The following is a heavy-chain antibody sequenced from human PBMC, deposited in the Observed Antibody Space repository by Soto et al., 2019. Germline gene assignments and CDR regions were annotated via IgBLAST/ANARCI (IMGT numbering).Heavy chain of an antibody. CDR2: ISSNGGTT. CDR3: RGYSGDGIWS. Sequence: EVQLVEAGGGLVQPGGSRRLSCAASGFTFSSYSMHWVRQAPGKGLEYVSAISSNGGTTSYANSVKGRCTMSRDNSKHMLYLQMGSLRAEDMAVYYGRGYSGDGIWSWGQGTLVTVSS. D-gene: IGHD5-12*01. V-gene: IGHV3-64*01. J-gene: IGHJ5*02. CDR1: GFTFSSYS.